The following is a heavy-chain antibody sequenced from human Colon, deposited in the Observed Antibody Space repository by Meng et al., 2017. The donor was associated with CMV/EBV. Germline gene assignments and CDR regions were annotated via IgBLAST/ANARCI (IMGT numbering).Heavy chain of an antibody. CDR3: TRDTQYCSNNICSRNWFDP. CDR1: GGPISSIKW. D-gene: IGHD2-8*01. Sequence: SETLSLTCAVSGGPISSIKWWSWVRQTPGKGLEWIGEIHHSGHTNYNPTLKSRVTISVDKSKNQFSLKLNSVTAADTAVYYCTRDTQYCSNNICSRNWFDPWGQGTLVTVSS. J-gene: IGHJ5*02. V-gene: IGHV4-4*02. CDR2: IHHSGHT.